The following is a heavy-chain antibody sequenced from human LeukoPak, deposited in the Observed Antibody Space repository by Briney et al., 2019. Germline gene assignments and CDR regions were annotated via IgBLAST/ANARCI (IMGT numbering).Heavy chain of an antibody. V-gene: IGHV5-51*01. CDR1: GYSFTSYW. J-gene: IGHJ4*02. CDR3: AKLAGSITGTTSYFDY. Sequence: GESLKISCKGSGYSFTSYWIGWVRPMPGKGLEWMGIIYPGDSDTRYSPSFQGQVTISADKSISTAYLQWSSLKASDTAMYYCAKLAGSITGTTSYFDYWGQGTLVTVSS. CDR2: IYPGDSDT. D-gene: IGHD1-7*01.